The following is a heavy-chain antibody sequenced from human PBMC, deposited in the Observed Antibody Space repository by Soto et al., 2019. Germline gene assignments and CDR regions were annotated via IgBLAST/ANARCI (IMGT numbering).Heavy chain of an antibody. CDR2: FDPEDGET. Sequence: ASVKVSCKVSGYPLTELSMHWVRQAPGKGLEWMGGFDPEDGETIYAQKFQGRVTMTEDTSTDTAYMELSSLRSEDTAVYYCATAGAPYYYDSSGYSQVDYWGQGTLVTVSS. V-gene: IGHV1-24*01. J-gene: IGHJ4*02. D-gene: IGHD3-22*01. CDR1: GYPLTELS. CDR3: ATAGAPYYYDSSGYSQVDY.